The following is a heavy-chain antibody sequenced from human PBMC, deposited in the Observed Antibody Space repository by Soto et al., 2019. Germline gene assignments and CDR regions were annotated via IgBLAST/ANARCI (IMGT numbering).Heavy chain of an antibody. CDR2: IIPIFGTE. J-gene: IGHJ5*02. V-gene: IGHV1-69*13. Sequence: GASVKVSCKASGGTFSSYAISWVRQAPGKGLEWMGGIIPIFGTENYAQKFQGRVTITADESTSTAYMELSSLRSEDTAVYYCARGPEWLRFAPSPRSGWFDPWGQGTLVTVSS. CDR1: GGTFSSYA. CDR3: ARGPEWLRFAPSPRSGWFDP. D-gene: IGHD5-12*01.